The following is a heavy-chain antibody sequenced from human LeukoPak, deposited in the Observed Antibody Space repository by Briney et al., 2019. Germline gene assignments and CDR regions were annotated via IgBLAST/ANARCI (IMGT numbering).Heavy chain of an antibody. CDR3: ARAPIFIVLMVYAMTVSGYSDAFDI. CDR2: INHSGST. CDR1: GGSFSGYY. J-gene: IGHJ3*02. D-gene: IGHD2-8*01. Sequence: KPSETLSLTCAVYGGSFSGYYWSWIRQPPGKGLEWIGEINHSGSTNYNPSLKSRVTISVDTSKNQFSLKLSSVAAADTAVYYCARAPIFIVLMVYAMTVSGYSDAFDIWGQGTMVTVSS. V-gene: IGHV4-34*01.